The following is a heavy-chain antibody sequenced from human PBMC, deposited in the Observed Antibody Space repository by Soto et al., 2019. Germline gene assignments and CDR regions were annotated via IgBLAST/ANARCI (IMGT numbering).Heavy chain of an antibody. D-gene: IGHD3-22*01. Sequence: GSLRLSCAASGFTFSDYYMSWIRQAPGQGLEWVSYISSSGSTIYYADSVKGRFTISRDNAKNSLYLQMNSLRAEDTAVYYCARGVPEYYYDSSGYHTYWGQGTLVTVSS. V-gene: IGHV3-11*01. J-gene: IGHJ4*02. CDR1: GFTFSDYY. CDR3: ARGVPEYYYDSSGYHTY. CDR2: ISSSGSTI.